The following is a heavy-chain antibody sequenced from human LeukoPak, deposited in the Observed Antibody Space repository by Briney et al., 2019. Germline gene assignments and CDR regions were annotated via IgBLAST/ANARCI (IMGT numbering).Heavy chain of an antibody. CDR3: ATDHHGGNFAGAFDI. Sequence: VASVKVSCKASGYTFTSYTISWVRQAPGQGLEWMGRIIPILGIANYAQKFQGRVTITADKSTSTAYMELSSLRSEDTAVYYCATDHHGGNFAGAFDIWGQGTMVTVSS. D-gene: IGHD4-23*01. CDR1: GYTFTSYT. CDR2: IIPILGIA. J-gene: IGHJ3*02. V-gene: IGHV1-69*04.